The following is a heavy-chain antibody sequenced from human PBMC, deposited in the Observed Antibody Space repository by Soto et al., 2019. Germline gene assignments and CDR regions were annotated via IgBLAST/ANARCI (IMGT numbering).Heavy chain of an antibody. CDR2: INGDGGTT. CDR3: ASIGDPHVDY. Sequence: EVQRVESGGGLVQPGGSLRLSCAASGFTFSSSWMHGVRQAPGKGRVWVSRINGDGGTTDYADSVKGRFTISRDNAKNTRYLQMHSLRGEDTAVYYCASIGDPHVDYWYQGTLVTVSS. V-gene: IGHV3-74*01. J-gene: IGHJ4*02. CDR1: GFTFSSSW.